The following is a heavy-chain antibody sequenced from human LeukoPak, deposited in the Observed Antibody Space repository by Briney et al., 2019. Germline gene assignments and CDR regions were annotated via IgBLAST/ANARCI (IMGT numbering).Heavy chain of an antibody. CDR3: VREGSNTALYNWFDP. CDR1: GYTFTSYG. D-gene: IGHD5-18*01. V-gene: IGHV1-18*01. Sequence: ASVKVSCKASGYTFTSYGMNWVRQAPGQGLEWMGWISVYNGNTKYAQKFQGRVTMTTDTSTNTAYMELRSLRSDDTAVYYCVREGSNTALYNWFDPWGQGTQVTVSS. CDR2: ISVYNGNT. J-gene: IGHJ5*02.